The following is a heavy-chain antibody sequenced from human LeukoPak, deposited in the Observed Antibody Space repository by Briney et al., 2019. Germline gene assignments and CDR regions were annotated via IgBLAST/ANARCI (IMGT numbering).Heavy chain of an antibody. CDR2: IKSKTDGGST. V-gene: IGHV3-15*01. CDR3: TTGLRPGI. CDR1: GLIFRNAW. Sequence: GGSLRLSCAASGLIFRNAWMSWVRQAPGKGLEWVGLIKSKTDGGSTDYAAPVKGRFTISRDDSQNTLYLQMNSLKIEDTAVYYCTTGLRPGIWGQGTMVTVSS. J-gene: IGHJ3*02. D-gene: IGHD5/OR15-5a*01.